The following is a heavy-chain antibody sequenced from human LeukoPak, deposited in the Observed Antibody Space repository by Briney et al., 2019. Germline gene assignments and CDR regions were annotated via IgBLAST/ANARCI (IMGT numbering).Heavy chain of an antibody. CDR1: GGSISIYY. CDR2: IYYSGST. D-gene: IGHD6-19*01. CDR3: ARLRGATVAHNWFDP. Sequence: SETLSLTCTVSGGSISIYYWSWIRQPPGKGLECIGYIYYSGSTNYNPSLKSRVTISVDPSKNQFSLRLSSVTAADTAVYYCARLRGATVAHNWFDPWGQGTLVTVSS. J-gene: IGHJ5*02. V-gene: IGHV4-59*12.